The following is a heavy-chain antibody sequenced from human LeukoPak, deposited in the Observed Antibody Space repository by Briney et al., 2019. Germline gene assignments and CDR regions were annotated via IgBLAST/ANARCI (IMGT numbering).Heavy chain of an antibody. V-gene: IGHV1-2*02. Sequence: ASVKVPCKASGYTFTDSYMHWVRQAPGQGPEWMGWIKSNSGGTNYAQKFQGRVTMTRDTSISTAYMELSGLRSDDTAVYYCARGKVDGDDFDYWGQGTLVTVSS. CDR2: IKSNSGGT. CDR1: GYTFTDSY. CDR3: ARGKVDGDDFDY. D-gene: IGHD4-17*01. J-gene: IGHJ4*02.